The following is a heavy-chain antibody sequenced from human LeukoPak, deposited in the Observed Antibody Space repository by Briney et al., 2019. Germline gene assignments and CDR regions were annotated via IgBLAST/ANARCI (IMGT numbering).Heavy chain of an antibody. J-gene: IGHJ4*02. Sequence: SETLSLTCTVSGGSVSSGSYYWSWIRQPPGKGLEWIGYIYYSGSTNYNPSLKSRVTISVDTSKNQFSLKLSSVTAADTAVYYCARGDYDDSSGYYPFDYWGQGTLVTVSS. CDR3: ARGDYDDSSGYYPFDY. CDR1: GGSVSSGSYY. V-gene: IGHV4-61*01. CDR2: IYYSGST. D-gene: IGHD3-22*01.